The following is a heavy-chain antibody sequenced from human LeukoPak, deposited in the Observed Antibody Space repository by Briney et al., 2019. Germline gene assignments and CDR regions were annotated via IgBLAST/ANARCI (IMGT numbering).Heavy chain of an antibody. CDR2: ISYDGSNE. J-gene: IGHJ4*02. D-gene: IGHD1-14*01. Sequence: GGSLRLSCAGSGFTFSNHGMNWVRQAPGKGLEWVAVISYDGSNEYYADSVKGRFTISRDNSKNALYLQMNSLRAEDTAVYYCAKDHITTGTAFDYWGQGTLVTVSS. V-gene: IGHV3-30*18. CDR3: AKDHITTGTAFDY. CDR1: GFTFSNHG.